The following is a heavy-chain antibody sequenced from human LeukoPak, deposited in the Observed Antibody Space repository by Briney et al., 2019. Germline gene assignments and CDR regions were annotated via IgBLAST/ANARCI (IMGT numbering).Heavy chain of an antibody. CDR1: GYTFTGYY. D-gene: IGHD3-3*01. CDR2: INPNSGGT. V-gene: IGHV1-2*02. CDR3: AKNGHYDFWSGGGDAFDI. Sequence: ASVKVSCKASGYTFTGYYMHWVRQAPGQGLEWMGWINPNSGGTNYAQKFQGRVTMTRDTSISTAYMELSRLRSDDTAVYYCAKNGHYDFWSGGGDAFDIWGQGTMVTVSS. J-gene: IGHJ3*02.